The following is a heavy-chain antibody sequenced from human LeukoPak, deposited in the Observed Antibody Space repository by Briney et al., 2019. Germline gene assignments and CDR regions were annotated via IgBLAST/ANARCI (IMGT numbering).Heavy chain of an antibody. CDR2: ISYVGSNK. D-gene: IGHD5-12*01. CDR3: AKDGSVVATKSFDY. CDR1: GFTFSSYG. J-gene: IGHJ4*02. Sequence: GGSLRLSCAASGFTFSSYGMHWVRQAPGKGLEWVAVISYVGSNKYYADFVKGRFTISRDNSKNTLYLQMNSLRAEDTAVYYCAKDGSVVATKSFDYWGQGTLVTVSS. V-gene: IGHV3-30*18.